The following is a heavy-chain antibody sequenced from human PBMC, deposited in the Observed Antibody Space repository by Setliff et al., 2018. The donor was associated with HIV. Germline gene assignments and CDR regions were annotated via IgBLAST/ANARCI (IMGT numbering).Heavy chain of an antibody. CDR1: GFTVSRFY. Sequence: PGGSLRLSCAASGFTVSRFYMSWVRQAPGKGLEWVSVIYSDGSSYYADSVRGRFTISRDNYKNTLYLQMNSLRPEDTAVYYCARDSPLSHLDYWGQGTLVTSPQ. CDR3: ARDSPLSHLDY. J-gene: IGHJ4*02. V-gene: IGHV3-53*01. CDR2: IYSDGSS.